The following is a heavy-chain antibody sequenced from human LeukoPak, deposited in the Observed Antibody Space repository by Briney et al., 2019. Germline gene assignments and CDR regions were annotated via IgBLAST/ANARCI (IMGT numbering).Heavy chain of an antibody. CDR3: ARRSSSWYSKIDS. CDR1: GDSISSYY. CDR2: TSHSGST. J-gene: IGHJ4*02. Sequence: SETLSLTCIVSGDSISSYYWSWIRQPPGKGLEWIGYTSHSGSTNSNPSLKSRVTISEDTSKNQFSLKLSSVTAADTAVYYCARRSSSWYSKIDSWGQGTLVTVSS. V-gene: IGHV4-59*08. D-gene: IGHD6-13*01.